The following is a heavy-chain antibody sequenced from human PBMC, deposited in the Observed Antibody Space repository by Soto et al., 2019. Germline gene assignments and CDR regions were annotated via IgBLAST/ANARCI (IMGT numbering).Heavy chain of an antibody. Sequence: EVQVLESGGGLVQPGGSLRLSCATSGFAFSTYAMTWVRQAPGKGLEWVSVISPSGGTTHYADSVKGRFTISRDNSNNTLLLQMNSLRVEDTAVYSCVKDRRREFWLMRELEHWGQGTLVTVAS. CDR3: VKDRRREFWLMRELEH. CDR1: GFAFSTYA. V-gene: IGHV3-23*01. CDR2: ISPSGGTT. J-gene: IGHJ1*01. D-gene: IGHD3-9*01.